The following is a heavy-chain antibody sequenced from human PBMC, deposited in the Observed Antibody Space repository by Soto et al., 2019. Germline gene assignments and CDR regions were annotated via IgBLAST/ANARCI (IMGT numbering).Heavy chain of an antibody. Sequence: GGSLRLSCTASGFTFGDYAMSWFRQAPGKGLEWVGFIRSKAYGGTTEYAASVKGRFTISRDDSKSIAYLQMNSLKTEDTAVYYCTSGYSGYDLHSYGMDVWGQGTTVTVSS. CDR1: GFTFGDYA. D-gene: IGHD5-12*01. J-gene: IGHJ6*02. CDR2: IRSKAYGGTT. V-gene: IGHV3-49*03. CDR3: TSGYSGYDLHSYGMDV.